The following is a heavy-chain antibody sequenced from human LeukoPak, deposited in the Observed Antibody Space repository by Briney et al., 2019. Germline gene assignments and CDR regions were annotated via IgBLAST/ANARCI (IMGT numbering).Heavy chain of an antibody. CDR2: INHSGGT. Sequence: PSETLSLTCAVYGGSFSGYYWSWIRQPPGKGLEWIGEINHSGGTNYNPSLKSRVTISVDTSKNQFSLKLSSVTAADTAVYYCARDDFWSRPGDVWGKGTTVTVSS. V-gene: IGHV4-34*01. CDR1: GGSFSGYY. CDR3: ARDDFWSRPGDV. J-gene: IGHJ6*04. D-gene: IGHD3-3*01.